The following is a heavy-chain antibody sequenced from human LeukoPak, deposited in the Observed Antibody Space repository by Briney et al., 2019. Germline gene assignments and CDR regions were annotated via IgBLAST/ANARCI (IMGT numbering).Heavy chain of an antibody. Sequence: ASVKVSCKASGYIFTSYGIGWVRQAPGQGLEWMGWISTYNGNTNYVQRLQGRVTMTTDTPTNTVHMELRSLRSDGAAVYYCARVGYTSGCDHWGQGTLVTVSS. CDR2: ISTYNGNT. CDR1: GYIFTSYG. CDR3: ARVGYTSGCDH. J-gene: IGHJ4*02. V-gene: IGHV1-18*01. D-gene: IGHD3-3*01.